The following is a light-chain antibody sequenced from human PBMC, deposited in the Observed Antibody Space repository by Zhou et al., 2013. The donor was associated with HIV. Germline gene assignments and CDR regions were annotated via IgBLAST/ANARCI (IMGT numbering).Light chain of an antibody. Sequence: IQLTQSPSSLSASVGDRVTITCRASEGISSYLAWYQQKPGKAPKLLIYAASTLQSGVPSRFSGSGSGTEFTLTISSLQPDDFATYYCQQSYSWTFGQGTKVEIK. V-gene: IGKV1-9*01. CDR1: EGISSY. CDR2: AAS. J-gene: IGKJ1*01. CDR3: QQSYSWT.